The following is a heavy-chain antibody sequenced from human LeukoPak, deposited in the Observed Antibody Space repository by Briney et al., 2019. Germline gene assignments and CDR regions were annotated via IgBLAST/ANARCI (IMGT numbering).Heavy chain of an antibody. CDR1: GYSFTSYW. J-gene: IGHJ4*02. CDR3: ATSLSYSGSYD. D-gene: IGHD1-26*01. Sequence: GESLKISCQGSGYSFTSYWIGWVRQMPGNGLEWMGIIYPGDSDTRYSPSFQGQVTISADKSISTAYLQWSSLKASDTAMYYCATSLSYSGSYDWGQGTLVTVSS. CDR2: IYPGDSDT. V-gene: IGHV5-51*01.